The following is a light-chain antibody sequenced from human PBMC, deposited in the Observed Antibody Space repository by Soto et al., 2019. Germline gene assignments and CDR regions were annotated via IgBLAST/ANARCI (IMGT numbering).Light chain of an antibody. J-gene: IGLJ1*01. CDR1: SSNIGAGYE. CDR2: ENN. V-gene: IGLV1-40*01. Sequence: QSVLTQPPSVSEAPGQRVTISCTGSSSNIGAGYEAHWYQQVPGTAPKLLIYENNNRPSGVPDRFSGSKSGTSASLAITGLRAEEEAEYYCQSYDSSLSGYVFGTGTKVTVL. CDR3: QSYDSSLSGYV.